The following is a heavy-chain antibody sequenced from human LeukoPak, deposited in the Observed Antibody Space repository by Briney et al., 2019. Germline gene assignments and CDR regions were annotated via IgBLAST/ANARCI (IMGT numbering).Heavy chain of an antibody. D-gene: IGHD2-15*01. J-gene: IGHJ6*03. CDR1: GGSISSGSYY. V-gene: IGHV4-61*02. CDR2: IYTSGST. CDR3: ARAVGPGFTGYYYYYMDV. Sequence: TLSLTCTVSGGSISSGSYYSSWIRQPAGKGLEWIGRIYTSGSTNYNPSLKSRVTISVDTSKNQFSLKLSSVTAADTAVYYCARAVGPGFTGYYYYYMDVWGKGTTVTVSS.